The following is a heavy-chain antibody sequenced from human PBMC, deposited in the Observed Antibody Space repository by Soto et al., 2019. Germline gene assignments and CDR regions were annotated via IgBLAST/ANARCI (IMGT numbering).Heavy chain of an antibody. Sequence: EMQVLESGGGMVQPGGSLRLSCEASGLNFTKHPMIWVRQGPGKGLEWVAAISGRTGDTAYADSVRGRFTLSRDSSTYTMFLQMNSLRTEDTAVYFCARDLSWIFRIIGPIDDWGQGSLVTVSP. CDR2: ISGRTGDT. CDR3: ARDLSWIFRIIGPIDD. CDR1: GLNFTKHP. V-gene: IGHV3-23*01. D-gene: IGHD3-3*01. J-gene: IGHJ4*02.